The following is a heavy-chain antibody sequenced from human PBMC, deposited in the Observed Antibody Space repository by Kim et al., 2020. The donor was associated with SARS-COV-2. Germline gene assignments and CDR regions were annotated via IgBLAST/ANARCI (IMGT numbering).Heavy chain of an antibody. CDR2: IYGSGST. CDR1: GASISGYH. V-gene: IGHV4-59*08. Sequence: SETLSLTCTVSGASISGYHWSWIRQSPEKPLEWIGKIYGSGSTSYNPSLKSRVTISVDTSKNQFSLKLDSVTAADTAVYYCARRGYVDSWGQGTLVTVSS. J-gene: IGHJ4*02. CDR3: ARRGYVDS.